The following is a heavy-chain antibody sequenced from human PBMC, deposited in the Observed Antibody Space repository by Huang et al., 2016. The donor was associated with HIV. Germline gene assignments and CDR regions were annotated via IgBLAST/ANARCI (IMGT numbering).Heavy chain of an antibody. CDR3: ATVDYYDTSGPQRGYFDN. D-gene: IGHD3-22*01. CDR2: IIPTLGTA. V-gene: IGHV1-69*01. J-gene: IGHJ4*02. Sequence: QAQLVQSGAEVKKPGSSVKVSCKASGGSFRNFAIGWVRQAPGQGLEWMGGIIPTLGTANYAQKFQGRVTIIADESTSTAYMELSSLRSEDTAVYYCATVDYYDTSGPQRGYFDNWGQGTLVTVSS. CDR1: GGSFRNFA.